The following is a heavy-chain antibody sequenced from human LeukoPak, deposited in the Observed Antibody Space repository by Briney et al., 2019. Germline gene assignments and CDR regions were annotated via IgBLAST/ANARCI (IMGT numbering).Heavy chain of an antibody. V-gene: IGHV3-23*01. Sequence: PGGSLRLSCAASGLTFSSYAMSWVRQAPGKGLEWVSTISSSGGSTYYADSVKGRFTISRVNSKNTLYLQMNSLRAEDTAVYYCAKVPLVTAFKYFDYWGQGTLVTVSS. CDR1: GLTFSSYA. CDR2: ISSSGGST. CDR3: AKVPLVTAFKYFDY. J-gene: IGHJ4*02. D-gene: IGHD2-21*02.